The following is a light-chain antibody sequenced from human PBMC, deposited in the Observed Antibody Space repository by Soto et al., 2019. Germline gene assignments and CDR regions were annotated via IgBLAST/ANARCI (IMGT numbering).Light chain of an antibody. CDR1: SSNIGAGYD. J-gene: IGLJ3*02. CDR3: QSYDSSLSGWV. V-gene: IGLV1-40*01. Sequence: QSVLTQPPSVSGAPGQRVTISCTGSSSNIGAGYDVHWYQQLPGTAPQFLIYGNSNRPSGVPDRFSGSKSGTSASLAITGLQAEDEADYYCQSYDSSLSGWVLGGGTKVTVL. CDR2: GNS.